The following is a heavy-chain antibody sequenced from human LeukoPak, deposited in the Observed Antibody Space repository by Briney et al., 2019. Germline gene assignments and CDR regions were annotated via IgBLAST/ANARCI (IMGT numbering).Heavy chain of an antibody. CDR3: ARVVPEVGAIDY. J-gene: IGHJ4*02. D-gene: IGHD1-26*01. Sequence: SETLSLTCTVSGGSISSGSYYWSWIRQPAGTGLEWIGRIYTSGSTNYNPSLKSRVTISVDTSKNQFSLKLSSVTAADTAVYYCARVVPEVGAIDYWGQGTLVTVSS. V-gene: IGHV4-61*02. CDR1: GGSISSGSYY. CDR2: IYTSGST.